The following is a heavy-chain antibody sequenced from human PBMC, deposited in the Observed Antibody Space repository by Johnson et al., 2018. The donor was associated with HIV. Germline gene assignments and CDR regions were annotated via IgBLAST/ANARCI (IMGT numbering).Heavy chain of an antibody. Sequence: QVQLVESGGGVVQPGRSLRLSCAASGFTFSSYGMHWVRQAPAKGLEWVAAISYDGTNKYYADSVKGRFTISRDNSKNTLYLQINSLRAEDTAVYYCARNRPVSYGYRGAFDFWGQGTMVTVSS. V-gene: IGHV3-33*05. CDR2: ISYDGTNK. J-gene: IGHJ3*01. D-gene: IGHD5-18*01. CDR1: GFTFSSYG. CDR3: ARNRPVSYGYRGAFDF.